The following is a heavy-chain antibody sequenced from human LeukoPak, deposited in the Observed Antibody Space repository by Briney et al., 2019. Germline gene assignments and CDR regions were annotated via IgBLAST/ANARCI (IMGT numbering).Heavy chain of an antibody. J-gene: IGHJ6*02. CDR2: INAGNGNT. D-gene: IGHD6-19*01. CDR3: AREGEWLVRYYYYYGMDV. CDR1: GYTFTSYA. Sequence: EASVKVSCKASGYTFTSYAMHWVRQAPGQRLEWMGWINAGNGNTKYSQKFQGRVTITRDTSASTAYMELSSLRSEDTAVYYRAREGEWLVRYYYYYGMDVWGQGTTVTVSS. V-gene: IGHV1-3*01.